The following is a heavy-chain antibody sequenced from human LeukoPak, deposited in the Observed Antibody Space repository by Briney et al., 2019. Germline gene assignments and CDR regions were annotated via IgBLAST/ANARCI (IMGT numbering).Heavy chain of an antibody. V-gene: IGHV3-23*01. J-gene: IGHJ2*01. D-gene: IGHD4-23*01. Sequence: PGGSLRLSCAASGFTLSDYPMTWVRQAPGKGLQWVSLFDRGSLDTYYADSVRGRFTVSRDNDKNTLYLQMNSLGAEDTAVYYCAKATDYGGNFAYFDLWGRGTLVTVSS. CDR3: AKATDYGGNFAYFDL. CDR2: FDRGSLDT. CDR1: GFTLSDYP.